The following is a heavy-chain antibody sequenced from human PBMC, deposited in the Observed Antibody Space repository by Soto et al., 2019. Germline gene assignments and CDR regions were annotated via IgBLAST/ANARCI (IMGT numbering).Heavy chain of an antibody. Sequence: EVQLLESGGGLVQPGGSLRLSCAGSGFTFINYAMNGVRQAPGKGLEWVSSISGGGDAAFFGDSVRGRFTISRDNSKNTVTLQMNSLGVGDTAVYYCARKILGSTTRPDYWYFDLWGRGTLVTVSS. CDR2: ISGGGDAA. CDR1: GFTFINYA. CDR3: ARKILGSTTRPDYWYFDL. J-gene: IGHJ2*01. V-gene: IGHV3-23*01. D-gene: IGHD7-27*01.